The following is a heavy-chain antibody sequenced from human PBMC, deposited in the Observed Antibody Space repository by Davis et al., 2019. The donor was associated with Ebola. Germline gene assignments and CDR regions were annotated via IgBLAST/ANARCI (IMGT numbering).Heavy chain of an antibody. CDR1: GGSISTYY. CDR3: ARRDRGYSYGFEL. CDR2: IQNSGSP. D-gene: IGHD5-18*01. J-gene: IGHJ2*01. V-gene: IGHV4-4*09. Sequence: SETLSLTCSVSGGSISTYYWNWIRQPPGKGLEWVGCIQNSGSPIYNPSLKSRVTLSVDRSTNQFSLKLTSVTAADTAVYYCARRDRGYSYGFELWGLGTLVTVSS.